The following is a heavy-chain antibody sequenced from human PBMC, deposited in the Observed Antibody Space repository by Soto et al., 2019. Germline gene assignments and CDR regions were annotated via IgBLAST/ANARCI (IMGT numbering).Heavy chain of an antibody. V-gene: IGHV1-2*02. Sequence: ASVKVSCKASGFSFTGYYIHWLRQAPGQGLEWMGWINAHSGGTEYAQKFQGRVTFTRDTSISTAYMELSRLRSDDTAVYYCARVNSGSYRECYFDYWGQGTLVTVSS. CDR3: ARVNSGSYRECYFDY. D-gene: IGHD1-26*01. J-gene: IGHJ4*02. CDR1: GFSFTGYY. CDR2: INAHSGGT.